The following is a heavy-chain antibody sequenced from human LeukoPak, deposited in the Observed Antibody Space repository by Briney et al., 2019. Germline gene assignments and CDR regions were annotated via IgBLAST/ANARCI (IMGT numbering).Heavy chain of an antibody. J-gene: IGHJ4*02. D-gene: IGHD2-15*01. CDR3: AGCSGGSCYEFDY. CDR1: GYSISSGYY. CDR2: IYYSGST. V-gene: IGHV4-61*01. Sequence: PSETLSLTCTVSGYSISSGYYWSWIRQPPGKGLEWIGYIYYSGSTNYNPYLKSRVTISVDTSKNQFSLKLSSVTAADTAVYYCAGCSGGSCYEFDYWGQGTLVTVSS.